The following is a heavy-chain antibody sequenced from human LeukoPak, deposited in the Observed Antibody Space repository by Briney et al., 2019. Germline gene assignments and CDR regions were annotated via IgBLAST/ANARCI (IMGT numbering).Heavy chain of an antibody. Sequence: GESRQISCKGSGSSFTSYWITWGRQVPGKGVEWMGRIDPSDSFTKYSPSFEGHVTISVEKSISTAYIQWSSLKASDTAMYYCARNYGDYDYWGQGTLVTVSS. D-gene: IGHD4-17*01. CDR1: GSSFTSYW. CDR3: ARNYGDYDY. J-gene: IGHJ4*02. V-gene: IGHV5-10-1*01. CDR2: IDPSDSFT.